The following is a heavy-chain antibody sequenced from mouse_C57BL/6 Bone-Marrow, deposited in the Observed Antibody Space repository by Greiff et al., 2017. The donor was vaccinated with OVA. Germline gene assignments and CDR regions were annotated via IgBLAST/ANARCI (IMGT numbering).Heavy chain of an antibody. CDR1: GYAFSSSW. CDR3: ARLGSTMITTRYFDV. Sequence: QVQLKQSGPELVKPGASVKISCKASGYAFSSSWMNWVKQRPGKGLEWIGRIYPGDGDTNYNGKFKGKATLTADKSSSTAYMQLRSLTSEDSAVYFCARLGSTMITTRYFDVWGTGTTVTVSS. V-gene: IGHV1-82*01. D-gene: IGHD2-4*01. CDR2: IYPGDGDT. J-gene: IGHJ1*03.